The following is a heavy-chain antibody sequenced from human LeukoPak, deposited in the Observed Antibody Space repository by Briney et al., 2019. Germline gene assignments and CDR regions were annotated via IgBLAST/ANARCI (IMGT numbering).Heavy chain of an antibody. Sequence: PGGSLRLSCAASGFTFSSYAMSWVRQAPGKGLEWISGISGSGSNTYYADSVEGRFTISRDNAKNTLYLQMYSLRAEDTALYYCAKDYPFDYYYDSSAYFLYWGQGTLVTVFS. CDR3: AKDYPFDYYYDSSAYFLY. V-gene: IGHV3-23*01. CDR2: ISGSGSNT. J-gene: IGHJ4*02. D-gene: IGHD3-22*01. CDR1: GFTFSSYA.